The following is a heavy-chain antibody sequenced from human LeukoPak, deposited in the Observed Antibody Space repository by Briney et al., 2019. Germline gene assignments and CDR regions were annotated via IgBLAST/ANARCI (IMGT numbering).Heavy chain of an antibody. J-gene: IGHJ4*02. D-gene: IGHD2/OR15-2a*01. CDR1: GFTFSSYS. CDR2: ISTSSTTI. CDR3: ARGFSISY. V-gene: IGHV3-48*02. Sequence: PGGSLRLSCAASGFTFSSYSMNWVRQAPGKGLEWVSYISTSSTTIYYADSVKGRFTISRDNAKDSLYLLMNSLRDEDTAVYYCARGFSISYWGQGTLVTVSS.